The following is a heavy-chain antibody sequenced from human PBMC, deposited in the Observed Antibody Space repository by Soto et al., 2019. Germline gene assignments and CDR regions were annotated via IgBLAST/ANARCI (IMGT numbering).Heavy chain of an antibody. CDR1: GYTFTSYA. CDR2: INAGNGNT. CDR3: ARGPPGYYGSGSYGNFDY. J-gene: IGHJ4*02. Sequence: QVQLVQSGAEVKKPGASVKVSCKASGYTFTSYAMHWVRQAPGQRLEWMGWINAGNGNTKYSQKFQGRVTITSDTSASTAYMELSSLRSEDTAVYYCARGPPGYYGSGSYGNFDYWGQGTLVTVSS. D-gene: IGHD3-10*01. V-gene: IGHV1-3*01.